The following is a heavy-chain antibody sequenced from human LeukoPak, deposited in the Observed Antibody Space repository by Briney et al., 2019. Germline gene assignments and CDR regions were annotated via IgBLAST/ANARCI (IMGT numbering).Heavy chain of an antibody. D-gene: IGHD3-10*01. Sequence: ASVKVSCKASGYTFTSYGISWVRQAPGQGLEWMGWINAYNGNTNYAQKLQGRVTMTTDTSTSTAYMELRSLRSDDTAVYYCARLLLWFGELTVDYYYYMDVWGKGTTVTISS. J-gene: IGHJ6*03. CDR3: ARLLLWFGELTVDYYYYMDV. V-gene: IGHV1-18*01. CDR2: INAYNGNT. CDR1: GYTFTSYG.